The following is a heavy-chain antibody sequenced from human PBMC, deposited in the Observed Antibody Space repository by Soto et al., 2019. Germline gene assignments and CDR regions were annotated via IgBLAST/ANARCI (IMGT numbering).Heavy chain of an antibody. Sequence: ASVKVSCKTSGYTFTSYAMHWVRQAPGQRVEWMGWINAGNGYAEYSQKFQGRVTLTRDTSATTAYMEVNSRRSEDTAVYYCARRDSSSGGFDYWGQGSMVTVSS. CDR3: ARRDSSSGGFDY. CDR2: INAGNGYA. V-gene: IGHV1-3*01. CDR1: GYTFTSYA. D-gene: IGHD6-6*01. J-gene: IGHJ4*02.